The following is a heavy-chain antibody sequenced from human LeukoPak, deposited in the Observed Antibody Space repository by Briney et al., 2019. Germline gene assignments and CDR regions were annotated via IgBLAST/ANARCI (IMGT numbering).Heavy chain of an antibody. D-gene: IGHD3-10*01. CDR1: GGSFSGYY. Sequence: SETLSLTCAVYGGSFSGYYWSWIRQPPGKGLEWIGEINHSGSTSYNPSLKSRVTISVDTSKNQFSLKLSSVTAADTAVYYCARRGYYYGSGSYYNRFDPWGQGTLVTVSS. V-gene: IGHV4-34*01. CDR2: INHSGST. J-gene: IGHJ5*02. CDR3: ARRGYYYGSGSYYNRFDP.